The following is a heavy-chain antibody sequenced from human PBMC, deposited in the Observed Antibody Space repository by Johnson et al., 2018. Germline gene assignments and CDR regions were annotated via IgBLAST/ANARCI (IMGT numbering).Heavy chain of an antibody. CDR2: ISSSSSYI. D-gene: IGHD3-16*01. CDR1: GFTFSSYS. Sequence: VQLVESGGGLVKXGGSLRLXCAASGFTFSSYSMNWVRQAPGKGLEWVSSISSSSSYIYYADSVKGRFTISRDNAKNPLYLQMNSLRAEETAVYYCARVGVWGDYYYAMDVWGQGTTVTVS. CDR3: ARVGVWGDYYYAMDV. J-gene: IGHJ6*02. V-gene: IGHV3-21*01.